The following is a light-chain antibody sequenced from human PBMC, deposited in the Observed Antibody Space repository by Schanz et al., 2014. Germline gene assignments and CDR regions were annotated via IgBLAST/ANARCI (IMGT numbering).Light chain of an antibody. CDR3: CSYAGRSLI. J-gene: IGLJ2*01. V-gene: IGLV2-11*01. CDR2: KVT. CDR1: SSDVGGYNY. Sequence: QSALTQPRSVSGSPGQSVTISCTGTSSDVGGYNYVSWYQQIPGKAPKLMIYKVTQRPSGVPDRFSGSKSGNTASLTVSGLQADDEADYYCCSYAGRSLIFGGGTKLTVL.